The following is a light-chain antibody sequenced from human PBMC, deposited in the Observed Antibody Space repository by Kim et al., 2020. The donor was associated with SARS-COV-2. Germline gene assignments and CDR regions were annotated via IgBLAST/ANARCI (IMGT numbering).Light chain of an antibody. CDR1: QSVSSN. CDR2: GAS. CDR3: QPYNNWPPNT. V-gene: IGKV3-15*01. J-gene: IGKJ4*01. Sequence: SPGDRAPPSCRASQSVSSNFARYQQKTGQGPRLLIYGASTRATGIPARFSGSGSGTEFTLTISSLQSEDFAVYYCQPYNNWPPNTFGGGTKWEIK.